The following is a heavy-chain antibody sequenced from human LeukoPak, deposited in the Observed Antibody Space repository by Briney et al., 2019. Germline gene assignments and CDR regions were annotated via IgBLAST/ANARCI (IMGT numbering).Heavy chain of an antibody. CDR2: IIPILGIA. J-gene: IGHJ4*02. CDR1: GGTFSSYA. Sequence: GASVKVSCKASGGTFSSYAISWVRQAPGQGLEWMGRIIPILGIANYAQKFQGRVTITADKSTSTAYMELSSLRSEDTAVYYCATRGSGSSGQSGWYPDPTRSFYYFDYWGQGTLVTVSS. V-gene: IGHV1-69*04. D-gene: IGHD6-19*01. CDR3: ATRGSGSSGQSGWYPDPTRSFYYFDY.